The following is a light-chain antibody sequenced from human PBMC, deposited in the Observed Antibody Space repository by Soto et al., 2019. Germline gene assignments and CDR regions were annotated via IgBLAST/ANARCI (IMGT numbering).Light chain of an antibody. J-gene: IGLJ7*02. Sequence: SSELTQPPSVSVAPGKTARITCGGNNIGSKSVHWYQQKPGQAPVLVIYYDSDRPSGIPERVSGCNSGNTATLTISRVEAGDEADYYCQVWDSSSDHAVFGGGTQLTA. CDR2: YDS. CDR3: QVWDSSSDHAV. V-gene: IGLV3-21*04. CDR1: NIGSKS.